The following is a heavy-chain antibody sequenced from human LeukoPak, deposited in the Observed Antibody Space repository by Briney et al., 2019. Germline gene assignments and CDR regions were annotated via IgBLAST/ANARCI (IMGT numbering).Heavy chain of an antibody. V-gene: IGHV4-30-2*01. CDR2: IYHSGST. CDR3: ARDSVVVPADYYYGMDV. Sequence: PSETLSLTCAVSGGSISSGGYSWSWIRQPPGKGLEWIGYIYHSGSTYYNPSLKSRVTLSVDRSKNQFSLKLSSVTAADTAVYYCARDSVVVPADYYYGMDVWGQGTTVTVSS. J-gene: IGHJ6*02. CDR1: GGSISSGGYS. D-gene: IGHD2-2*01.